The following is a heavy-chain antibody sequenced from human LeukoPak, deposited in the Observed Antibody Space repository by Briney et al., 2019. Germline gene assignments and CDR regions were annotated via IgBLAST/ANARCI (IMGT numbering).Heavy chain of an antibody. CDR1: GFTFDDYA. CDR3: AKDRGA. Sequence: SGGSLRLSCAASGFTFDDYAMHWVRQAPGKGLEWVSGISWNSGSIGCADSVKGRFTISRDNAKNSLYLQMNSLRAEDTALYYCAKDRGAWGQGTLVTVSS. D-gene: IGHD3-10*01. V-gene: IGHV3-9*01. CDR2: ISWNSGSI. J-gene: IGHJ5*02.